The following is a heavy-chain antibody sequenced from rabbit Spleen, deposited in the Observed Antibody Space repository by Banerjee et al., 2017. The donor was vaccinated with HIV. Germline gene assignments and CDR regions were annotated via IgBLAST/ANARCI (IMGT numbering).Heavy chain of an antibody. CDR1: GVSFSDKDV. J-gene: IGHJ6*01. CDR2: INIVTGKS. V-gene: IGHV1S45*01. Sequence: EQLEESGGGLVKPEGSLTLTCKASGVSFSDKDVMCWVRQAPGKGLEWIACINIVTGKSVYASWAKGRFVMSRTSSTTVTLQMTSLTAADTATYVCARDTSSSFSSYGMDLWGQGTLVTVS. D-gene: IGHD1-1*01. CDR3: ARDTSSSFSSYGMDL.